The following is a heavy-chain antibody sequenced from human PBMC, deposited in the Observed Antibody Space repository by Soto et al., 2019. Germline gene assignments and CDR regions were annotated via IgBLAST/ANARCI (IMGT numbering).Heavy chain of an antibody. J-gene: IGHJ6*02. Sequence: ASVKVSCKASGYTFTSYYMHWVRQAPGQGLEWMGIINPSGGSTSYAQKFQGRVTMTRDTSTSTVYMELSSLRSEDTAVYYCARDYRSGGGQHYYDSGMDVWGQGTMVTVSS. CDR2: INPSGGST. D-gene: IGHD3-16*02. V-gene: IGHV1-46*01. CDR1: GYTFTSYY. CDR3: ARDYRSGGGQHYYDSGMDV.